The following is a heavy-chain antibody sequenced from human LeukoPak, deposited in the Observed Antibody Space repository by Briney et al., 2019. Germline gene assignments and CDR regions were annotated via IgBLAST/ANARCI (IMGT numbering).Heavy chain of an antibody. V-gene: IGHV3-21*01. CDR3: ARDRGDAFDI. J-gene: IGHJ3*02. Sequence: PGGSLRLSCAASGFTFSSYSMNWVRQAPGKGLEWVSSISSSSSYIYYADSVKGRFTISRDNAKNSLYLQMSSLRAEDTAVYYCARDRGDAFDIWGQGTMVTVSS. CDR2: ISSSSSYI. CDR1: GFTFSSYS.